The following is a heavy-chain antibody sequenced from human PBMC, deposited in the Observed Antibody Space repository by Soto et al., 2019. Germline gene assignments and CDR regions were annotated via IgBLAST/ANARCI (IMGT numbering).Heavy chain of an antibody. D-gene: IGHD3-3*01. Sequence: PSETLSLTCTVSGGSISSYYWSWIRQSPGKGLEWIGYIYYSGSTNYNPSLKSRVTISVDTSKNQFSLKLSSVTAADTAVYYCARYYDFWSGYPLXDYWGQGTLVTVSS. CDR2: IYYSGST. V-gene: IGHV4-59*01. CDR3: ARYYDFWSGYPLXDY. J-gene: IGHJ4*02. CDR1: GGSISSYY.